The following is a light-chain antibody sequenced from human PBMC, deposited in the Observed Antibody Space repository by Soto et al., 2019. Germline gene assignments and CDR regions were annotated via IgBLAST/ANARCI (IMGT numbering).Light chain of an antibody. Sequence: DIQMTQYPASLSASVGDRVTITCQASQNINNYLNWYQQNPGRAPKLLIYDASNLEAGVPSRFRGSGSGTDFTFTISRLQPEDIATYYCQQYENLPTFGQGTRLEIK. CDR3: QQYENLPT. CDR1: QNINNY. V-gene: IGKV1-33*01. J-gene: IGKJ5*01. CDR2: DAS.